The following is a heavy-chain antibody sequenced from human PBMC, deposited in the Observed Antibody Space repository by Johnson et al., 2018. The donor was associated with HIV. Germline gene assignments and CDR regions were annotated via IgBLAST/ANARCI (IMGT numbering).Heavy chain of an antibody. CDR3: AKGLGSSGYYYGGAFDI. CDR2: ISGSGGST. J-gene: IGHJ3*02. CDR1: GFTFSSYA. Sequence: VQLVESGGGLVQPGGSLRLSCAASGFTFSSYAMSWVRQAPGKGLEWVSAISGSGGSTYYADSVKGRFTLSRANSKTTLYLQMNSLRAEETAVYYCAKGLGSSGYYYGGAFDIWGQGTMVTVSS. V-gene: IGHV3-23*04. D-gene: IGHD3-22*01.